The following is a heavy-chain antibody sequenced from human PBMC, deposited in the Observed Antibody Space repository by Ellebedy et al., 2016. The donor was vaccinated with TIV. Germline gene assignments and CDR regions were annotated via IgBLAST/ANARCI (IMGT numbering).Heavy chain of an antibody. J-gene: IGHJ4*02. D-gene: IGHD3-22*01. V-gene: IGHV4-34*01. CDR3: ARRDTNGYYGDY. Sequence: SETLSLTXAVYGGSFSGYYWSWIRQPPGKGLEWIGEINHSGSTNYNPSLKSRVTISVDTSKNQFSLKLSSVTAADTAVYYCARRDTNGYYGDYWGQGTLVTVSS. CDR2: INHSGST. CDR1: GGSFSGYY.